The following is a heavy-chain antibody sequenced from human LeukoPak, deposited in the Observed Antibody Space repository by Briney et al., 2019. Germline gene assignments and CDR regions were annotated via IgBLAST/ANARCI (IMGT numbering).Heavy chain of an antibody. CDR2: ISYSGNT. CDR1: GGSISSDDFY. Sequence: SETLSLTCTVSGGSISSDDFYWSWIRQPPGKGLEWIGYISYSGNTYYNPSLKSRVTISVDTSKNQFSLKLSSVTVADTAVYYCARDRKYGSESLRRLDYWGQGTLVTVSS. V-gene: IGHV4-30-4*01. J-gene: IGHJ4*02. D-gene: IGHD3-10*01. CDR3: ARDRKYGSESLRRLDY.